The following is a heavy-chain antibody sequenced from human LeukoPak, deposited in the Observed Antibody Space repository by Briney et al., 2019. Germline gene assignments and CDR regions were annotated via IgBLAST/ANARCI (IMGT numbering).Heavy chain of an antibody. CDR1: GFTFSSYA. V-gene: IGHV3-23*01. D-gene: IGHD5-18*01. Sequence: GGSLRLSCAASGFTFSSYAMSWVRQAPGKGLEWVSGISGSGGSTYSADSVKGRFTISRDNSKNTLYLQMNSLRAEDTAIYYCATHSGYTYGYGVYYFDYWAREPWSPSPQ. J-gene: IGHJ4*02. CDR3: ATHSGYTYGYGVYYFDY. CDR2: ISGSGGST.